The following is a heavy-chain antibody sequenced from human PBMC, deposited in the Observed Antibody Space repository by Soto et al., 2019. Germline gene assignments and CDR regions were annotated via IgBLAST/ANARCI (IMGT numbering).Heavy chain of an antibody. Sequence: SETLSLTCTVSGGSISSSSYYWGWIRQPPGKGLEWIGSIYYSGSTYYNPSLKSRVTISVDTSKNQFSLKLSSVTAADTAVYYCARTQFYYGSGSYYNFRFDPWGQGTLVTVSS. J-gene: IGHJ5*02. CDR3: ARTQFYYGSGSYYNFRFDP. V-gene: IGHV4-39*01. CDR1: GGSISSSSYY. CDR2: IYYSGST. D-gene: IGHD3-10*01.